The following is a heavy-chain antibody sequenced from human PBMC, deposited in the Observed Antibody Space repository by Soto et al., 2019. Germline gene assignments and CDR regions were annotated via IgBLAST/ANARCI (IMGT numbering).Heavy chain of an antibody. D-gene: IGHD6-19*01. Sequence: SETLSLTCSVSGGSISGSPYHWGWIRQPPGKGLEWIGSIDDSGKVYYNPSLTGRATLFVDTSRNRFSLNLDSVTAADTAVYYCTIPPPIEVAGPDYWGQGTLVTVSS. J-gene: IGHJ4*02. V-gene: IGHV4-39*02. CDR3: TIPPPIEVAGPDY. CDR2: IDDSGKV. CDR1: GGSISGSPYH.